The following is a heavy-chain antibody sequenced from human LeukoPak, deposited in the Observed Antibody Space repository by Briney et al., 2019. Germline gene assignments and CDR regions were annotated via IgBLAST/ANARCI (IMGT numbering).Heavy chain of an antibody. D-gene: IGHD2-15*01. CDR3: ARVPVDCSGGSCYGFDY. Sequence: PSETLSLTCTVSGGSISSGDYYWRWIRQPPGKGLEWIGYIYYSGSTYYNPSLKSRVTISVDTSKNQFSLKLSSVTAADTAVYYCARVPVDCSGGSCYGFDYWGQGTLVTVSS. V-gene: IGHV4-30-4*01. CDR2: IYYSGST. CDR1: GGSISSGDYY. J-gene: IGHJ4*02.